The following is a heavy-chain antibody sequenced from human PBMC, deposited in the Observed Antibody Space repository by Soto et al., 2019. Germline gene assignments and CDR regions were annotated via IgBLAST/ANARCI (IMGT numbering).Heavy chain of an antibody. J-gene: IGHJ3*02. CDR1: GGTFSSYT. V-gene: IGHV1-69*02. D-gene: IGHD5-12*01. CDR3: ARGAATKILVLMYDALEI. CDR2: IIPILGIA. Sequence: SVKVSCKASGGTFSSYTISWVRQAPGQGLEWMGRIIPILGIANYAQKFQGRVTITADKSTSTVNMELSSLRSEDTAVYYCARGAATKILVLMYDALEIWGQGTMVTVSS.